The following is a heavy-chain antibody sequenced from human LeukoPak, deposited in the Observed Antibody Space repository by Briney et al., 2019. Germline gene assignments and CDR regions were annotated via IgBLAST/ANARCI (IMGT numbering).Heavy chain of an antibody. CDR2: IYTSGNT. CDR1: GGSISSYY. CDR3: ARGRDYRNWFDP. J-gene: IGHJ5*02. V-gene: IGHV4-4*07. Sequence: SETLSLTCTVSGGSISSYYWSWIRQPAGKGLEWIGRIYTSGNTNYNPSLKSRVTMSVDTSKNQFSLKLSSVTAADTAVYYCARGRDYRNWFDPWGQGTLVTVSS. D-gene: IGHD4-11*01.